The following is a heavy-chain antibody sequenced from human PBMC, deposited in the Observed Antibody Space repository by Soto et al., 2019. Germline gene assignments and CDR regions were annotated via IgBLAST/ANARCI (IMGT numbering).Heavy chain of an antibody. CDR1: GFTFGDYA. V-gene: IGHV3-9*01. J-gene: IGHJ2*01. D-gene: IGHD4-17*01. Sequence: PGGSLRLSCAASGFTFGDYALHWVRQAPGKGLEWVSAISWNGVGIVYADSVKGRFSISRDTSKNSLFLQMDSLRADDTAFYYCAKDISYSATNCYFDLWGRGIRVTVSS. CDR3: AKDISYSATNCYFDL. CDR2: ISWNGVGI.